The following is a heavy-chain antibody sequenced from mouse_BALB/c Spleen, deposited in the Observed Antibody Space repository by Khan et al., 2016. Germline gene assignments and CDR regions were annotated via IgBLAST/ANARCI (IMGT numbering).Heavy chain of an antibody. CDR2: IDPANGNT. CDR3: AGYGNYAY. D-gene: IGHD2-1*01. V-gene: IGHV14-3*02. J-gene: IGHJ3*01. CDR1: GFNIKDTY. Sequence: VQLKQSGAELVKPGASVKLSCTASGFNIKDTYMHWVKQRPEQGLEWIGRIDPANGNTKYDPKFQGKATITADTSSNTAYLQLSSLTSEDTAVYYCAGYGNYAYWSQGTLVTVSA.